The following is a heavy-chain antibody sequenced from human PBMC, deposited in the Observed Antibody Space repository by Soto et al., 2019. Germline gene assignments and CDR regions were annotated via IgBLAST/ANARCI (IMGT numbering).Heavy chain of an antibody. Sequence: PSETLALTCTVSGGSISRYCGSWIRQPPGKGLEWIGYIYYSGSTNYNPSLKSRVTISVDTSKNQFSLRLSSVTAADTAVYYCARSLRFLEWLFDYWGQGTLVTVSS. D-gene: IGHD3-3*01. CDR1: GGSISRYC. CDR2: IYYSGST. J-gene: IGHJ4*02. V-gene: IGHV4-59*01. CDR3: ARSLRFLEWLFDY.